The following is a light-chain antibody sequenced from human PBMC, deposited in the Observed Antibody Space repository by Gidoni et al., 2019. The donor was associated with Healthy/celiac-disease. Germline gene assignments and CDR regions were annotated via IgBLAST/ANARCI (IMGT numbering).Light chain of an antibody. J-gene: IGLJ2*01. CDR3: QAWDSSTAV. CDR1: NIGSKN. Sequence: SYELTQPLSVPVALGQTARITCGGNNIGSKNVHWYQQKPGQAPVLVIYRDSNRPSGIPERFSGSNSGNTATLTISGTQAMDEADYYCQAWDSSTAVFGGGTKLTVL. V-gene: IGLV3-9*01. CDR2: RDS.